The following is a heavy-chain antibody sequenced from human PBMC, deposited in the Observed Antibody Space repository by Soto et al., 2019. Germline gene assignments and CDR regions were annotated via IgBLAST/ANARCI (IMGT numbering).Heavy chain of an antibody. Sequence: GASVKVSCKASGFTFTSSAVRWVRQARGQRLEWIGWIVVGSGNTNYAQKFQERVTITRDMSTSTAYMELSSLRSEDTAVYYCAAGPMIGGYYYFDYWGQGTLVTVSS. J-gene: IGHJ4*02. CDR2: IVVGSGNT. D-gene: IGHD2-21*01. CDR1: GFTFTSSA. CDR3: AAGPMIGGYYYFDY. V-gene: IGHV1-58*01.